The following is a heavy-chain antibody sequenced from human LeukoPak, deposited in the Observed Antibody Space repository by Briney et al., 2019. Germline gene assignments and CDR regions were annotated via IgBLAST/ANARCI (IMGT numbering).Heavy chain of an antibody. J-gene: IGHJ3*02. CDR2: ARNKANRYTQ. D-gene: IGHD1-26*01. CDR1: GFTLSDHY. CDR3: TRCGRFLPLDI. Sequence: GGSLRLSCAASGFTLSDHYMDWVRQAPGRGLEWVGRARNKANRYTQEYAASVSGRFTISRDDSKISMYIEINSLKTEYTTVYYCTRCGRFLPLDIWGQGTMGTVSS. V-gene: IGHV3-72*01.